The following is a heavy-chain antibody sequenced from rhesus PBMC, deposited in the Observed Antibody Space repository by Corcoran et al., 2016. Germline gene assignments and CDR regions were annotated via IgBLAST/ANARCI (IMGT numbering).Heavy chain of an antibody. CDR3: SRRRRYSGNSYYFDY. D-gene: IGHD1S39*01. CDR1: GFSLSTTGMG. J-gene: IGHJ4*01. V-gene: IGHV2-1*01. Sequence: QVTLKESGPALVKPTETLTLTCTFSGFSLSTTGMGVGWLRQPSRKTLEWLAHMYWDDDRRNSTSLKSRRTNAKDTAKNQVVLTMTKMDTVDTATYYWSRRRRYSGNSYYFDYWGQGVLVTVSS. CDR2: MYWDDDR.